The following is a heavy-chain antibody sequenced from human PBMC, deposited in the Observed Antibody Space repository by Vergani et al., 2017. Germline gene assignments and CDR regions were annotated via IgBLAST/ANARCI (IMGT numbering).Heavy chain of an antibody. V-gene: IGHV3-23*01. D-gene: IGHD3-10*01. CDR2: ISGSGGTT. J-gene: IGHJ3*02. Sequence: EVQLLESGGGLVQPGGSLRLSCAASGFTFSSYAMSWVRQAPGKGLEWVSAISGSGGTTYYADSVKGRFTISRDNSKNTLYLQMNSLRAEDTAVYYCAIVQFGASHTDAFDIWGQGTMVTVSS. CDR3: AIVQFGASHTDAFDI. CDR1: GFTFSSYA.